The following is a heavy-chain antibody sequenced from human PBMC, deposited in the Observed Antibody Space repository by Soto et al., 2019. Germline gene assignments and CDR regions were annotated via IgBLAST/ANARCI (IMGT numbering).Heavy chain of an antibody. CDR3: TRENMENRDGLYDAFDI. J-gene: IGHJ3*02. D-gene: IGHD1-1*01. Sequence: DSVKVSCKTSGYTFTSYYMHWVRQAPGQGLEWMGIINPTGGGTSYAQKFQGRVTLTRDTSISTAYMEVNRLRSDDTAVYYCTRENMENRDGLYDAFDIWGQGKTVTV. CDR1: GYTFTSYY. CDR2: INPTGGGT. V-gene: IGHV1-46*01.